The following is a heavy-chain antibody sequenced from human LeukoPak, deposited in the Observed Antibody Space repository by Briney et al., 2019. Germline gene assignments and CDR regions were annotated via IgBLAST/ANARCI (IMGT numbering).Heavy chain of an antibody. Sequence: GGSLRLSCAVSVVSISPYWMSSGRQAPGKGLQWVAYISPDGSEKYYVDSVRGRFTISRDNTKNSLSLQMSSLRAEDTAVYYCGRGWLFGGQGTLVSVSS. V-gene: IGHV3-7*04. CDR1: VVSISPYW. CDR2: ISPDGSEK. D-gene: IGHD3-10*02. CDR3: GRGWLF. J-gene: IGHJ4*02.